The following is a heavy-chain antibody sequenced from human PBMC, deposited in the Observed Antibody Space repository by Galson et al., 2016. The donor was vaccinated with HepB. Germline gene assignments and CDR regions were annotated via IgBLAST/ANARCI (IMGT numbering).Heavy chain of an antibody. J-gene: IGHJ3*02. Sequence: SLRLSCAASGFTFSNYYMTWVRQPPGKGLEWVAGIKQDGSEKYYVDSVKGRFTISRDNAKNSLYVQMDSLRAEDTAVYFCARERFCSSATCYVGDAFHIGGQGTMVTVSS. CDR2: IKQDGSEK. CDR3: ARERFCSSATCYVGDAFHI. CDR1: GFTFSNYY. V-gene: IGHV3-7*05. D-gene: IGHD2-2*01.